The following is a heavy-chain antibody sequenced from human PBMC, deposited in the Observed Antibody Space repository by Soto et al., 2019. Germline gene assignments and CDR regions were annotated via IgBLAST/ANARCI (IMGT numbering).Heavy chain of an antibody. V-gene: IGHV4-31*03. CDR1: CGSITTGGYY. J-gene: IGHJ4*02. CDR2: RYYSEST. CDR3: ARTKCSGGSCYSWSLDY. Sequence: SETLSLTCTGSCGSITTGGYYWSWIRQLPGKGLEWIGHRYYSESTYYNPSLKSRVSISLDTSKNQFSLKLSFVTAADTAMYYCARTKCSGGSCYSWSLDYWGQGTLVTVSS. D-gene: IGHD2-15*01.